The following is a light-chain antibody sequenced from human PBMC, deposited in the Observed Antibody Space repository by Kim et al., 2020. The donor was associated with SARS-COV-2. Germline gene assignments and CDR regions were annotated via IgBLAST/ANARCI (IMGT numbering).Light chain of an antibody. CDR3: HLYGGA. Sequence: PGGRATLSFRASQRVSRSHLNWFHQKPGQAPSLIIYGASSRAACIPDRFSGSGSGTDFTLTIARLEPAYFAVYFCHLYGGASGQGTKVDIK. CDR2: GAS. CDR1: QRVSRSH. V-gene: IGKV3-20*01. J-gene: IGKJ1*01.